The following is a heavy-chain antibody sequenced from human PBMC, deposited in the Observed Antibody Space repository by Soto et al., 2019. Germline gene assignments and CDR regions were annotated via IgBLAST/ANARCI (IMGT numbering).Heavy chain of an antibody. V-gene: IGHV6-1*01. CDR2: TYYRSKWYN. J-gene: IGHJ6*02. Sequence: QSQTLSLTCAISGDSVSSNSAAWNWIRQSPSRGLEWLGRTYYRSKWYNDYAVSVKSRITINPDTSKNQFSLQLNSVTPEDTAVYYCARATERTHLLLTKYYGMDVWGQGTTVTVSS. D-gene: IGHD1-1*01. CDR3: ARATERTHLLLTKYYGMDV. CDR1: GDSVSSNSAA.